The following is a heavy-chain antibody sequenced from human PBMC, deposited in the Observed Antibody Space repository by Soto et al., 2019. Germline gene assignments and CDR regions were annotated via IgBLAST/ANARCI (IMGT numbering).Heavy chain of an antibody. CDR1: GASLSSGSYY. CDR2: FYYTGTT. D-gene: IGHD2-8*02. Sequence: PSETLSLTCTVSGASLSSGSYYWSWIRQPPGKGLEWIGYFYYTGTTKYNPSLESRVTISADTSKNQFSLNLTSVTAADTAVYYCARISYWVKDYWGQGALVT. CDR3: ARISYWVKDY. J-gene: IGHJ4*02. V-gene: IGHV4-61*01.